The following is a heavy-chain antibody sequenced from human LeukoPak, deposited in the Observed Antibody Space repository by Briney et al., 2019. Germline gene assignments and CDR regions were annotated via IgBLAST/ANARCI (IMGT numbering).Heavy chain of an antibody. CDR2: IYYSGST. Sequence: PSQTLSLTCTVSGGSISSGGYYWSWIRQHPGKGLEWIGYIYYSGSTNYNPSLKSRVTISVDTSKNQFSLKLSSVTAADTAVYHCARGAVWGFPFDSWGQGTLVTVSS. V-gene: IGHV4-61*08. D-gene: IGHD3-16*01. J-gene: IGHJ4*02. CDR1: GGSISSGGYY. CDR3: ARGAVWGFPFDS.